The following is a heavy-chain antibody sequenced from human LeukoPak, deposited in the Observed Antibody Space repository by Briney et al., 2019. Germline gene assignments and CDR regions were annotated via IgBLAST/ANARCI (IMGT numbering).Heavy chain of an antibody. CDR3: VKVGASLPDAFDI. CDR1: GFTFSSYA. D-gene: IGHD4/OR15-4a*01. J-gene: IGHJ3*02. CDR2: ISWNSGSI. Sequence: GRSLRLSCAASGFTFSSYAMHWVRQAPGKGLEWVSSISWNSGSINYADSVKGRFTISRDNAKNSLYLLMNSLRAEDTALYYCVKVGASLPDAFDIWGQGTMVTVSS. V-gene: IGHV3-9*01.